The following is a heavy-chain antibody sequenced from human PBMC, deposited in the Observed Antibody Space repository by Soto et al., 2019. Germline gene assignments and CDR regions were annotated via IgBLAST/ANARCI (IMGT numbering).Heavy chain of an antibody. CDR2: ISSSGVNT. CDR3: AKVWDRTAYYYYFDN. Sequence: GGSLRLSCAASGFTFNTYAMTWVRQAPGKGLEWVSAISSSGVNTYYADSVKGRFTISRDNSKNTLYLQMNGLRAEDTAVYSCAKVWDRTAYYYYFDNWGQGTLVTVYS. CDR1: GFTFNTYA. J-gene: IGHJ4*02. D-gene: IGHD3-22*01. V-gene: IGHV3-23*01.